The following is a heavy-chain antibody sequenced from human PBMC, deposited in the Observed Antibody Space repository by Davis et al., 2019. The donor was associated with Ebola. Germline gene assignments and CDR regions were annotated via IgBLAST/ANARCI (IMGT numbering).Heavy chain of an antibody. V-gene: IGHV4-34*01. CDR2: INRRGRA. J-gene: IGHJ4*02. CDR1: GGSFSDYY. Sequence: PGGSLRLSCAVYGGSFSDYYWSWIRQPPGKGLEWIGEINRRGRAYYNPSLKSRVTISVDTSKNQFSLELSSVTAADTAVYYCASPHQIRGRNYFDCWGQGTLVTVSS. CDR3: ASPHQIRGRNYFDC. D-gene: IGHD3/OR15-3a*01.